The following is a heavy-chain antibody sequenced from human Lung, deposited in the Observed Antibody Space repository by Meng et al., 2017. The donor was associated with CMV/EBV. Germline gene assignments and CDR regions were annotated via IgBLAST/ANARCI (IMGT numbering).Heavy chain of an antibody. Sequence: SVXVSXXASGYTFPNNYIHWVRQAPGQGLEWMGTINPSGGSTRYTQKFQGRVTMTRDTSTATVYMEVSSLRSEDTAVYYCARDPYYDFWDGYYAAYYYFGLDDWGQGTTVTVSS. CDR1: GYTFPNNY. D-gene: IGHD3-3*01. CDR2: INPSGGST. CDR3: ARDPYYDFWDGYYAAYYYFGLDD. V-gene: IGHV1-46*01. J-gene: IGHJ6*02.